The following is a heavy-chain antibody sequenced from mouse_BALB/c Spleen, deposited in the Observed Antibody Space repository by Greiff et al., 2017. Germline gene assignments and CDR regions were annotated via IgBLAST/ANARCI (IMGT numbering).Heavy chain of an antibody. CDR2: IRSKSNNYAT. CDR3: VREEGDYYGRFAY. Sequence: EVQLVETGGGLVQPKGSLKLSCAASGFTFNTNAMNWVRQAPGKGLEWVARIRSKSNNYATYYADSVKDRFTISRDDSQSMLYLQMNNLKTEDTAMYYCVREEGDYYGRFAYWGQGTLVTVSA. J-gene: IGHJ3*01. D-gene: IGHD1-1*01. CDR1: GFTFNTNA. V-gene: IGHV10S3*01.